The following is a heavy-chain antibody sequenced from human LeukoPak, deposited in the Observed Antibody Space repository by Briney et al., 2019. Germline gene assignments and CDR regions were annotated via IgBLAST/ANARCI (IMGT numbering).Heavy chain of an antibody. J-gene: IGHJ5*02. Sequence: LPGRSLRLSCVASGFPFSNYAMSWVRQAPGKGLEWVSGISGSGGSTYYADSVKGRFTISRDNSKNTLYLQMNSLRADDTAVYYCAKNARGSSTTAKGYNWFDPWGQGTLVTVSS. CDR1: GFPFSNYA. V-gene: IGHV3-23*01. CDR3: AKNARGSSTTAKGYNWFDP. D-gene: IGHD2-2*01. CDR2: ISGSGGST.